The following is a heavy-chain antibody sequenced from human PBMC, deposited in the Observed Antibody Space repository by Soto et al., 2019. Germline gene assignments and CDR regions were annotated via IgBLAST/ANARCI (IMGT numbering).Heavy chain of an antibody. CDR1: GFTFSSYA. CDR2: ISGSGGST. D-gene: IGHD6-19*01. CDR3: AKNPASAVAGWSIGYYYYYMDV. V-gene: IGHV3-23*01. Sequence: GGSLRLSCAASGFTFSSYAMSWVRQAPGKGLEWVSAISGSGGSTYYADSVKGRFTISRDNSKNTLYLQMNSLRAEDTAVYYCAKNPASAVAGWSIGYYYYYMDVWGKGTTVTVSS. J-gene: IGHJ6*03.